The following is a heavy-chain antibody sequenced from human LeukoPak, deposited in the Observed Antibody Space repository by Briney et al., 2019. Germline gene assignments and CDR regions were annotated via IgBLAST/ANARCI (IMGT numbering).Heavy chain of an antibody. J-gene: IGHJ1*01. D-gene: IGHD6-19*01. CDR3: ARDHGTAVDEGYLQH. Sequence: SVKVSCTASGYTFTNYYIHWVRQAPGQGLERVGIINPSGGSARYAQTFQGRVTMTRYTSTSTVSMELSSTRSRDTAVYHCARDHGTAVDEGYLQHWGKGTLVTVSS. CDR1: GYTFTNYY. V-gene: IGHV1-46*01. CDR2: INPSGGSA.